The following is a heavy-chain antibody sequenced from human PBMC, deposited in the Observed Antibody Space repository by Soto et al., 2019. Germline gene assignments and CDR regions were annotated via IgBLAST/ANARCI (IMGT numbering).Heavy chain of an antibody. CDR1: GYTFRNFG. J-gene: IGHJ4*02. Sequence: QIQLLQSGAEVKKPGATVKVTCKASGYTFRNFGISWVRQAPGQGLEWMGWISAYNANANYAQKFQGRLTMTADTSTSTAYMELRGLRSDDTAVYYCARENSYFDYLGQGTLVTVSS. CDR3: ARENSYFDY. V-gene: IGHV1-18*01. CDR2: ISAYNANA.